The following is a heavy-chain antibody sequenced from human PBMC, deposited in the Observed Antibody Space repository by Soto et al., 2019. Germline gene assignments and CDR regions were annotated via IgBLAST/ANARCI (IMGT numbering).Heavy chain of an antibody. Sequence: HSDTLSITCTVSGDSMSTFYWGWMRQSPGKELEWIGYVYYTGSTNYNPSLKSRVTISVDRSKNQFSLKLTSANAADTAVYYCARGRTVRNYADDSSDYFYFFDYWGQGTQVTVSS. J-gene: IGHJ4*02. D-gene: IGHD3-22*01. CDR2: VYYTGST. CDR1: GDSMSTFY. V-gene: IGHV4-59*07. CDR3: ARGRTVRNYADDSSDYFYFFDY.